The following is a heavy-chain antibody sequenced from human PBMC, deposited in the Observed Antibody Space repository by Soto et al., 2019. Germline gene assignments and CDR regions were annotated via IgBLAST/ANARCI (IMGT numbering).Heavy chain of an antibody. CDR3: ARQPYYYDSSGYFDY. J-gene: IGHJ4*02. Sequence: GESLKISCKGSGYSFTSCWIGWVRQMPGKGLEWMGIIYPGDSDTRYSPSFQGQVTISADKSISTAYLQWSSLKASDTAMYYCARQPYYYDSSGYFDYWGQGTLVTVSS. CDR2: IYPGDSDT. V-gene: IGHV5-51*01. D-gene: IGHD3-22*01. CDR1: GYSFTSCW.